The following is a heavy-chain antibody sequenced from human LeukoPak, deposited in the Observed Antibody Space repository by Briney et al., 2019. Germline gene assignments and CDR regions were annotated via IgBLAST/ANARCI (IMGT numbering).Heavy chain of an antibody. V-gene: IGHV3-53*01. CDR2: IYSGGST. D-gene: IGHD6-19*01. J-gene: IGHJ4*02. CDR1: GFTVSSNY. Sequence: GGSLRLSCAASGFTVSSNYMSWVRQAPGKGLEWVSVIYSGGSTYYADSVKGRFTISRHNSENTLYLQMNSLRAEDTAVYYCARASSGWLGLDYWGQGTLVTVSS. CDR3: ARASSGWLGLDY.